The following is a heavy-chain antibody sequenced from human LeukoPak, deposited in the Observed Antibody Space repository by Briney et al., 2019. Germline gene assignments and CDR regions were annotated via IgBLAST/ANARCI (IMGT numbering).Heavy chain of an antibody. J-gene: IGHJ3*02. V-gene: IGHV1-69*05. CDR2: IIPIFGTA. D-gene: IGHD4/OR15-4a*01. CDR3: AGAATYIPSNAFDI. Sequence: SVKVSCKASGGTFSSYAISWVRQASGQGLEWMGRIIPIFGTANYAQKFQGRVTITTDESTSTAYMELSSLRSEDTAVYYCAGAATYIPSNAFDIWGQGTMVTVSS. CDR1: GGTFSSYA.